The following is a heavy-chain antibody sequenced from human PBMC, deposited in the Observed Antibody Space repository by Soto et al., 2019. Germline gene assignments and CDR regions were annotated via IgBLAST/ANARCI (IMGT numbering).Heavy chain of an antibody. CDR2: VSRGGST. CDR1: GFTFTSYA. J-gene: IGHJ4*02. Sequence: GGSLRLSCAASGFTFTSYAMGWVRQAPGKGLECVSVVSRGGSTHYADSVTGRFIVSRDNSKNTVSLQMNSLRADDTAVYYCAKRRGAGGHSDYWGKGALVTVSS. CDR3: AKRRGAGGHSDY. D-gene: IGHD2-15*01. V-gene: IGHV3-23*01.